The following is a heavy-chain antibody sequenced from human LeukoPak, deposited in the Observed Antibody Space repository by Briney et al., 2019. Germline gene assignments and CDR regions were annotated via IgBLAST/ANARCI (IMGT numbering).Heavy chain of an antibody. D-gene: IGHD3-10*01. CDR3: ARHEGLLWFGESKYYFDY. CDR1: GYSISSGYY. Sequence: SETLSLTCTVSGYSISSGYYWGWIRQPPGKGLEWIGEINHSGSTNYNPSLKSRVTISVDTSKNQFSLKLSSVTAADTAVYYCARHEGLLWFGESKYYFDYWGQGTLVTVSS. CDR2: INHSGST. J-gene: IGHJ4*02. V-gene: IGHV4-38-2*02.